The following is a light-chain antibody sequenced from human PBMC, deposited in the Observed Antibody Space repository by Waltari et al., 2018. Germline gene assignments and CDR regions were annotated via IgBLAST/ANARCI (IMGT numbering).Light chain of an antibody. CDR3: MQALQTPLT. Sequence: EIVLTQSPLSLPVTPGEPASISCRSSQSLLYSNGYNYLDWYLQKPGQSPQLLIYLGSNRAAGVPDSCSGSGSGTEFTLKSTKVEAEDVGVYYCMQALQTPLTFGGGTKVEIK. V-gene: IGKV2-28*01. CDR1: QSLLYSNGYNY. J-gene: IGKJ4*01. CDR2: LGS.